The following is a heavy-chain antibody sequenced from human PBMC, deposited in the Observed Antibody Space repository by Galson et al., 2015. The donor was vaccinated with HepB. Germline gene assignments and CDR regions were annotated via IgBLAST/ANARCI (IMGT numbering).Heavy chain of an antibody. CDR1: GFTFSSYG. CDR2: ISYDGSNK. J-gene: IGHJ6*02. Sequence: SLRLSCAASGFTFSSYGMHWVRQAPGKGLEWVAVISYDGSNKYYADSVKGRFTISRDNSKNTLYLQMNSLRAEDTAVYYCAKDLFLGGATLPYYGMDVWGQGTTVTVSS. CDR3: AKDLFLGGATLPYYGMDV. V-gene: IGHV3-30*18. D-gene: IGHD1-26*01.